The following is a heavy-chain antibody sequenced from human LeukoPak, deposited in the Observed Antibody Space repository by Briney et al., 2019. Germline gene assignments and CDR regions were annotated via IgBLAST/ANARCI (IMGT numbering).Heavy chain of an antibody. CDR2: INHSGST. V-gene: IGHV4-34*01. CDR1: GGSFSGYY. D-gene: IGHD4-17*01. CDR3: ATVTNRGWFDP. Sequence: MPSETLSLTCAVYGGSFSGYYWSWIRQPPGKGLEWIGEINHSGSTNYNPSLKRRVTISVDTSKNQFSLKLSSVTAADTAVYYCATVTNRGWFDPWGQGTLVTVSS. J-gene: IGHJ5*02.